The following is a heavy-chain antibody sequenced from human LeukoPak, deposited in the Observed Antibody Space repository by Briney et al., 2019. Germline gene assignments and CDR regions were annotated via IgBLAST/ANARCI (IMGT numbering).Heavy chain of an antibody. J-gene: IGHJ4*02. Sequence: PGRSLRLSCAASGFTFSSYAMHWVRQAPGKGLEWVAVISYDGGNKYYADSVKGRFTISRDNSKNTLYLQMNSLRAEDTAVYYCAKDQAIPEPDYYDSSGYYFPLDYWGQGTLVTVSS. CDR1: GFTFSSYA. CDR2: ISYDGGNK. V-gene: IGHV3-30*04. D-gene: IGHD3-22*01. CDR3: AKDQAIPEPDYYDSSGYYFPLDY.